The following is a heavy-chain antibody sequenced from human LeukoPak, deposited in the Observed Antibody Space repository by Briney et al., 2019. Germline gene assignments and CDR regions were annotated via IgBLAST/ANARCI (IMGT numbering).Heavy chain of an antibody. CDR2: IYYSGST. D-gene: IGHD4-17*01. CDR1: GGSISSGGYY. J-gene: IGHJ4*02. Sequence: SETLSLTCTVSGGSISSGGYYWSWIRQHPGKGLEWIGYIYYSGSTYYNPSLKSRATISVDTSKNQFSLKLSSVTAADTAVYYCARGSHGDYSDYWGQGTLVTVSS. CDR3: ARGSHGDYSDY. V-gene: IGHV4-31*03.